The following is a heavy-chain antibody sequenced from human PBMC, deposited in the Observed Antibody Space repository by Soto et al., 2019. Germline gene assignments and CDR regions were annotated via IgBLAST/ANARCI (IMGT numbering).Heavy chain of an antibody. Sequence: QIQLVQSGAEVKKPGASVKVSCKASGFTFSDYGISWVRQAPGRGLEWMGWISAFNGETNYTQKSEGRVAMTTDAATTTAYMALSSLTVDDTAVYYCVRDQQWLLPVPLNVDYWGQGTVVTVSS. D-gene: IGHD6-19*01. CDR2: ISAFNGET. J-gene: IGHJ4*02. V-gene: IGHV1-18*01. CDR3: VRDQQWLLPVPLNVDY. CDR1: GFTFSDYG.